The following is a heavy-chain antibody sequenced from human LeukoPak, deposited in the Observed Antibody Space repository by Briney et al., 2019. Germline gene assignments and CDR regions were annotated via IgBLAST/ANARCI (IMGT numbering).Heavy chain of an antibody. D-gene: IGHD6-19*01. Sequence: SQTLSLTCAISGDSVSGNSAAWTWIRQSPSRGLEWLGRTYYRSKWYNDYAVSVKSRITINPDTSKNQFSLQLNSVTPEDTAVYYCARWRYSSGWYYFDYWGQGTLVTVSS. CDR2: TYYRSKWYN. CDR3: ARWRYSSGWYYFDY. CDR1: GDSVSGNSAA. J-gene: IGHJ4*02. V-gene: IGHV6-1*01.